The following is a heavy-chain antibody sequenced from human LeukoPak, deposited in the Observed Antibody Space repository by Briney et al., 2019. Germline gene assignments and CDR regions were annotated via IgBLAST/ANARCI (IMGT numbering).Heavy chain of an antibody. CDR1: GYTLTGHY. J-gene: IGHJ3*02. CDR2: ISPHSGFT. Sequence: ASVKVSCKASGYTLTGHYIHWVRQAPGRGLEWMGWISPHSGFTMYPQRFQGRVTMTTDTSISTAFLEVRRLRSDDTAAYYCARQTGDDALDIWGQGTMITVYS. D-gene: IGHD7-27*01. CDR3: ARQTGDDALDI. V-gene: IGHV1-2*02.